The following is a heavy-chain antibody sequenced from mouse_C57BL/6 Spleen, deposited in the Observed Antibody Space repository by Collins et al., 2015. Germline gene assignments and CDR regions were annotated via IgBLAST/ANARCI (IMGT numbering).Heavy chain of an antibody. J-gene: IGHJ4*01. CDR2: ISYDGSN. V-gene: IGHV3-6*02. Sequence: DKLEWMGYISYDGSNNYNPSLKNRISITRDTSKNQFFLKLNSVITEDTAAYYCARGMITTAMDYWGQGTSVTVSS. CDR3: ARGMITTAMDY. D-gene: IGHD2-4*01.